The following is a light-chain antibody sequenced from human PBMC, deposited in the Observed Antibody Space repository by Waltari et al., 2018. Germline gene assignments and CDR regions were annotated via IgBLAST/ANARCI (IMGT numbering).Light chain of an antibody. Sequence: QSALTQPPSASGSPGQSVTISCTGTSSDVGGYNYVPWYHPHPGKAPKRLIYEVSRRPSGVPDRFSGSESGNTAALTVSGLRAEDEADYYCSSYAGNNNVVFGGGTKLTVL. J-gene: IGLJ2*01. CDR2: EVS. CDR1: SSDVGGYNY. V-gene: IGLV2-8*01. CDR3: SSYAGNNNVV.